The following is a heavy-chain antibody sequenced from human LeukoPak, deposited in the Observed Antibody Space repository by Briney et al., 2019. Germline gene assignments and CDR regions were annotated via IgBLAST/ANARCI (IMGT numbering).Heavy chain of an antibody. D-gene: IGHD1-26*01. Sequence: SETLSLTCTVSGGSISSYYWSWIRQPPGKGLEWIGYIYYSGSTNYNPSLKSRVTISVDTSKNQFSLKLSSVTAADTAVYYCARGVVGATLRFDYWGQGTLVTVSS. CDR2: IYYSGST. CDR1: GGSISSYY. V-gene: IGHV4-59*12. CDR3: ARGVVGATLRFDY. J-gene: IGHJ4*02.